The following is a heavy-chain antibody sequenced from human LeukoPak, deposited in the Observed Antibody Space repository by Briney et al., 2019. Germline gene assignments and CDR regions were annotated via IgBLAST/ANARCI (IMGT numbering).Heavy chain of an antibody. CDR3: ALTYYDFWSNYPNDAFDI. J-gene: IGHJ3*02. CDR2: IYYGGSA. V-gene: IGHV4-39*02. Sequence: PSETPSLTCTVSGVSITSTSYYWGWIRQPPGKGLEWIGSIYYGGSAYYNPSLKSRVTISVDTSKNHFSLNLNSVTAADTAVYYCALTYYDFWSNYPNDAFDIWGQGTMVTVSS. D-gene: IGHD3-3*01. CDR1: GVSITSTSYY.